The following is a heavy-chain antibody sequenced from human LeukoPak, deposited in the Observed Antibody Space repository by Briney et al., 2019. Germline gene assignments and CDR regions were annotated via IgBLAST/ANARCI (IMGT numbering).Heavy chain of an antibody. Sequence: GGSLRLSCAVSGFTFSRYAMTWVRQAPGKGLEWVSGISGSGGSTYYADSVKGRFTISRDNSKNTLSLQMNSLRADDTAVYYCAKDPRVGSRVATPCHWGQGTLVTVSS. CDR3: AKDPRVGSRVATPCH. CDR2: ISGSGGST. D-gene: IGHD5-24*01. CDR1: GFTFSRYA. V-gene: IGHV3-23*01. J-gene: IGHJ4*02.